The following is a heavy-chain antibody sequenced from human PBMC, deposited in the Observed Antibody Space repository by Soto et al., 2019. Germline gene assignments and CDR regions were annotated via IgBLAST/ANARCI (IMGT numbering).Heavy chain of an antibody. V-gene: IGHV1-18*01. CDR2: ISTDNGNT. J-gene: IGHJ6*02. D-gene: IGHD2-21*01. Sequence: QVHLVQSGAEVRKPGASVKVSCKASGYSFTSYGISWVRQAPGQGLAWMGWISTDNGNTNYAHNLQGRVSMTIDPSTSTAYMELWSLGSDDTAVYYCARDVPDTSLFFYCYGMDVWGQGTTVTVSS. CDR1: GYSFTSYG. CDR3: ARDVPDTSLFFYCYGMDV.